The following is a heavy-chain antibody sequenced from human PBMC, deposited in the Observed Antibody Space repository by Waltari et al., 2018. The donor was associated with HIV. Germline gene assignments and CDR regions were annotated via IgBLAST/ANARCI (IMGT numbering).Heavy chain of an antibody. CDR1: GYTFTSYD. Sequence: QVQLVQSGAEVKKPGASVKVSCKASGYTFTSYDINWVRQATGQGLEWMGGSNPNSGNTGYAQKFQGRGTMTRDTSISTAYMELSSLRSDDTAVYYCARALGRGYCSSTSCFFDYWGQGPLVTVSS. D-gene: IGHD2-2*01. CDR2: SNPNSGNT. J-gene: IGHJ4*02. V-gene: IGHV1-8*01. CDR3: ARALGRGYCSSTSCFFDY.